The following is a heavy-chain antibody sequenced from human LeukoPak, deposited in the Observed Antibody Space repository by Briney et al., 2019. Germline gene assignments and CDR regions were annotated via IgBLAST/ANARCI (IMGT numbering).Heavy chain of an antibody. CDR3: TRVRRVTTKDDAFEI. J-gene: IGHJ3*02. D-gene: IGHD4-17*01. CDR1: GYSISSGYY. V-gene: IGHV4-38-2*02. CDR2: SYHSGST. Sequence: SETLSLTCTVSGYSISSGYYWGWIRQSPGKGLEWIGSSYHSGSTYYNPSPKSRVTISVDTSKNQFSLKLSSVTAADTAVYYCTRVRRVTTKDDAFEIWGQGTMVTVSS.